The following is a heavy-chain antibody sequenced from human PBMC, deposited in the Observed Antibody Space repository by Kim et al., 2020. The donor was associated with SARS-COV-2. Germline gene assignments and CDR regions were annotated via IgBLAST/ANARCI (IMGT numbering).Heavy chain of an antibody. CDR3: ARLLWFGESWFDP. D-gene: IGHD3-10*01. V-gene: IGHV4-4*02. Sequence: NYNPSPKRRVTISVDKSKNQFSLKLSSVTAADTAVYYCARLLWFGESWFDPWGQGTLSPSPQ. J-gene: IGHJ5*02.